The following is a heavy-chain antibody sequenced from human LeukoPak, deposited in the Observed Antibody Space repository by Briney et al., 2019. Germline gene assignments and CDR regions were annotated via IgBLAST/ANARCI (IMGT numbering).Heavy chain of an antibody. CDR2: MNPNSGNT. J-gene: IGHJ4*02. D-gene: IGHD3-9*01. CDR3: ARERYYDILTGYSSLNYFDY. Sequence: ASVKVSCKASGYTFTSYDINWVRQATGQGLEWMGWMNPNSGNTGYAQKFQGRVTMTRNTSISTAYMELSSLRSEDTAVYYCARERYYDILTGYSSLNYFDYWGQGTLVTVSS. V-gene: IGHV1-8*01. CDR1: GYTFTSYD.